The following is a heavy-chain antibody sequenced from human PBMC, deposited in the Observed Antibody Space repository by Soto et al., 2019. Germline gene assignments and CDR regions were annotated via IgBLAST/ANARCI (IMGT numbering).Heavy chain of an antibody. CDR3: ARGLYYYDSRGYWGY. Sequence: PGGSLRLSCAASGFTFSSYSMNWVRQAPGKGLEWVSSISSSSSTIYYADSVKGRFTISRDNAKNSLYLQMNSLRDEDTAVYYCARGLYYYDSRGYWGYWGQGTLVTVSS. D-gene: IGHD3-22*01. V-gene: IGHV3-48*02. CDR1: GFTFSSYS. CDR2: ISSSSSTI. J-gene: IGHJ4*02.